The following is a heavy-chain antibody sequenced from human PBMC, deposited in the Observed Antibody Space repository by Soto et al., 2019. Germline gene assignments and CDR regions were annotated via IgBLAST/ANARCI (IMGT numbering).Heavy chain of an antibody. D-gene: IGHD6-19*01. Sequence: ASVKVSCTASGYTFTSYYIHWIRQAPGQGLEWMGLINPSGGSTTYAQKFQGRVTMTRDTSTITAYMYLSTLRSEDTAVFYCAISRDSSGAFDVWGQGTMVTVSS. CDR3: AISRDSSGAFDV. V-gene: IGHV1-46*01. J-gene: IGHJ3*01. CDR2: INPSGGST. CDR1: GYTFTSYY.